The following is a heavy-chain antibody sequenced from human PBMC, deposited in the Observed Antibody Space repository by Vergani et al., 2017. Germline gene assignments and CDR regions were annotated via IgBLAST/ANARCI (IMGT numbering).Heavy chain of an antibody. V-gene: IGHV1-69*01. CDR1: GGTFSSYA. Sequence: QVQLVQSGAEVKKPGSSVKVSCKASGGTFSSYATSWVRQAPGQGLEWMGGIIPIFGTANYAQDFQGRVTITADESKSTAYMALSSLRSEDTAVYYCARAGAARPHNYYYYMDVWSKGTSVTVYS. CDR2: IIPIFGTA. J-gene: IGHJ6*03. D-gene: IGHD6-6*01. CDR3: ARAGAARPHNYYYYMDV.